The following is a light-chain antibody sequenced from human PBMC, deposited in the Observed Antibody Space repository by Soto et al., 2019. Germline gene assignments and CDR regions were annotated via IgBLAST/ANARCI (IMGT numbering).Light chain of an antibody. Sequence: DIQMTQSPSTLSASVGNRINITCRASQSIITWLAWYQQKPGKAPKLLIYKASSLESVVLSRFSGSGSGTEFTLIISSLQPDDFATYYCQQYNTYPLTFGGGTKVDIK. CDR1: QSIITW. CDR2: KAS. J-gene: IGKJ4*01. V-gene: IGKV1-5*03. CDR3: QQYNTYPLT.